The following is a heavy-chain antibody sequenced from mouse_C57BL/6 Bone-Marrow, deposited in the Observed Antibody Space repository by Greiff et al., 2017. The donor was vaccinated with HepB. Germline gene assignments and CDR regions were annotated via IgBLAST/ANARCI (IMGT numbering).Heavy chain of an antibody. V-gene: IGHV5-6*02. CDR2: ISSGGSYT. Sequence: DVKLVESGGDLVKPGGSLKLSCAASGFTFSSYGMSWVRQTPDKRLEWVATISSGGSYTYYPDSVKGRFTISRDNAKNTLYLQMSSLKSEDTAMYYCARHGRYFDVWGTGTTVTVSS. CDR1: GFTFSSYG. J-gene: IGHJ1*03. CDR3: ARHGRYFDV.